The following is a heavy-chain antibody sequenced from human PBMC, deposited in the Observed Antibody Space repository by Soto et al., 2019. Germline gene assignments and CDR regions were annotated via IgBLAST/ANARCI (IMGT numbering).Heavy chain of an antibody. CDR1: GGSISSSSYY. J-gene: IGHJ5*02. D-gene: IGHD2-2*01. CDR3: ARILYCSSTSCYLRWFDP. Sequence: LXLTFTVSGGSISSSSYYWGWIRQPPGKGLEWIGSIYYSGSTYYNPSLKSRVTISVDTSKNQFSLKLSSVTAADTAVYYCARILYCSSTSCYLRWFDPWAQGTLVTVS. CDR2: IYYSGST. V-gene: IGHV4-39*01.